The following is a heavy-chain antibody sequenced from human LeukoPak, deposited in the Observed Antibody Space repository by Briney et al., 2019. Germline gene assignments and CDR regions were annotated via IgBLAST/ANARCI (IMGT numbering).Heavy chain of an antibody. CDR3: ARHVVELPAPLYFDY. V-gene: IGHV4-59*01. CDR1: GGSISSYY. D-gene: IGHD1-1*01. J-gene: IGHJ4*02. CDR2: IYDSGST. Sequence: SETLSLTCTVSGGSISSYYWSWIRQPPGKGLEWSGYIYDSGSTNYNPSLKSRVTISVDTSKNQFSLKLSSVTAADTAVYYCARHVVELPAPLYFDYWGQGTLVTVSS.